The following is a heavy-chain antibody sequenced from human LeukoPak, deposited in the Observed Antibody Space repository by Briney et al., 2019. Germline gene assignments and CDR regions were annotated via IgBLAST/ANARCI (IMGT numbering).Heavy chain of an antibody. CDR2: VNPDGTTT. V-gene: IGHV3-74*01. J-gene: IGHJ4*02. CDR1: GFTFSSHW. D-gene: IGHD3-10*01. Sequence: GGSLRLSCGASGFTFSSHWMHWVRQAPGKGLMWISRVNPDGTTTTYADSVRGRFTISRDNARNTLYLQMNSLRVDDTAVYYCATIPGGVRGVIEDYWGQGTLVTVSS. CDR3: ATIPGGVRGVIEDY.